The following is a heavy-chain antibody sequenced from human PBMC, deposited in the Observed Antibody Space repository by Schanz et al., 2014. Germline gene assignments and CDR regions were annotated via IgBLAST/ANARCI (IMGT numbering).Heavy chain of an antibody. J-gene: IGHJ6*02. CDR1: GFTFGSYG. Sequence: EVHLVESGGGLVKRGGSLRLSCAASGFTFGSYGMSWVRQGPGKGLEWVSGISGGGGTRNYADSVKGRFTISRDNAKNSLYLQMNSLRADDTAVFYCAKGMGYCSGGTCYDYYYYGLDVWGQGTTVTVSS. CDR3: AKGMGYCSGGTCYDYYYYGLDV. D-gene: IGHD2-15*01. CDR2: ISGGGGTR. V-gene: IGHV3-21*04.